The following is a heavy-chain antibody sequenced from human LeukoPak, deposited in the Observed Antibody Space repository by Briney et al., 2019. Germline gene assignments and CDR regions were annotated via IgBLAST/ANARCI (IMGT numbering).Heavy chain of an antibody. V-gene: IGHV4-34*01. CDR1: GGSFSGYY. CDR2: INHSGST. D-gene: IGHD1-1*01. CDR3: ARGRRYGNYYYCMDV. J-gene: IGHJ6*03. Sequence: MTSETPSLTCAVYGGSFSGYYWSWIRQPPGKGLEWIGEINHSGSTNYNPSLKSRVTISVDTSKNQFSLKLSSVTAADTAVYYCARGRRYGNYYYCMDVWGKGTTVTVSS.